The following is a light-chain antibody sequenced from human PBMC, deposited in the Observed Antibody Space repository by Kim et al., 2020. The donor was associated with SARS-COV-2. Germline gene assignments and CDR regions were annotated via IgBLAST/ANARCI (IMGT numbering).Light chain of an antibody. J-gene: IGLJ2*01. CDR3: NSRDSSGNHVV. CDR2: GKN. Sequence: ALGQTVRITCEGDSLRIYYASWYQKKPGQATVLVIYGKNNRPSGITDRFSGSSSGNTASLTITGAQAEDEADYYCNSRDSSGNHVVFGGGTQLTVL. CDR1: SLRIYY. V-gene: IGLV3-19*01.